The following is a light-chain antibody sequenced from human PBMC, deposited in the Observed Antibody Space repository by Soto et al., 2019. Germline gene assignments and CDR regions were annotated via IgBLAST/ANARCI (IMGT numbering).Light chain of an antibody. CDR3: QQRFNWPWT. Sequence: EIVLTQSPATLSLSPGERATLSCRASQSVSSYLAWYQQKPGQAPRLLIYDASNRATGIPARFSGSGSGTDFTLTIGSLEPEDFAVYYCQQRFNWPWTFGQGTKVEIK. J-gene: IGKJ1*01. CDR2: DAS. CDR1: QSVSSY. V-gene: IGKV3-11*01.